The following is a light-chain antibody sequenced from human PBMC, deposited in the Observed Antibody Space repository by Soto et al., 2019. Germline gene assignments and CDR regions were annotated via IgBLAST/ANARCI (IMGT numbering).Light chain of an antibody. Sequence: EIVLTQSPATLSLSPGERATLSCRASQSVSSYLAWYQQKPGQAPRLLIYDAFNRATGIPARFSGSGSGTDFTLTISSLEPEDFVVYYCKHRRNWPWTFGQGIKVDIK. CDR1: QSVSSY. CDR3: KHRRNWPWT. J-gene: IGKJ1*01. CDR2: DAF. V-gene: IGKV3-11*01.